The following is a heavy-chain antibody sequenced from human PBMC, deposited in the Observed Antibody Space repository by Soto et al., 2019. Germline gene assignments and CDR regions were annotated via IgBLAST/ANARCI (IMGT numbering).Heavy chain of an antibody. D-gene: IGHD3-16*01. CDR3: ARHLGGNHYYYGMDV. CDR1: GGTFSTYT. V-gene: IGHV1-69*02. J-gene: IGHJ6*02. Sequence: GASVKVSCKASGGTFSTYTITWVRQAPGQGLEWMGRIIPIIGIINYAQKFQGRVTITADDFTSIAYMELSSLRSEDTAVYYCARHLGGNHYYYGMDVWGQGTMVTVSS. CDR2: IIPIIGII.